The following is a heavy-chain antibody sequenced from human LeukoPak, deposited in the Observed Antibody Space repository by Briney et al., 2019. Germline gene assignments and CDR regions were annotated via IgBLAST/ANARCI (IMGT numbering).Heavy chain of an antibody. CDR3: ARTNLDCKNGVCYDY. CDR1: DYTFTNYG. V-gene: IGHV1-18*01. CDR2: ISAYNGKT. J-gene: IGHJ4*02. Sequence: ASVKVSCKASDYTFTNYGVSWVRQAPGQGLEWMGWISAYNGKTYYAQKFQGRVTVTTDTSTSTAYMDLRSLRSDDTAVYYCARTNLDCKNGVCYDYWGQGTPVTVSS. D-gene: IGHD2-8*01.